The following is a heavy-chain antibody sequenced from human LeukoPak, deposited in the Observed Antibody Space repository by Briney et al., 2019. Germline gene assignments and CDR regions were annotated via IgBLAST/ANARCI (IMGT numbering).Heavy chain of an antibody. V-gene: IGHV3-21*01. D-gene: IGHD3-10*01. J-gene: IGHJ4*02. CDR2: ISSGSTYI. CDR1: GFTFSSYS. CDR3: ASGGPFGELLGEDY. Sequence: GGSLRLSCAASGFTFSSYSMNWGRQAPGKGLEWGSFISSGSTYIYYADSLKVRFTISRDNAKNSLSLPVNSLRAEDTAVYYCASGGPFGELLGEDYWGQGTLVTVSS.